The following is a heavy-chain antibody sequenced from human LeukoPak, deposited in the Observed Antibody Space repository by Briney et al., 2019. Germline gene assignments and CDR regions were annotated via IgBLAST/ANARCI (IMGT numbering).Heavy chain of an antibody. CDR1: GFTFSSYW. CDR3: ARGVAGFSLIESYFDY. Sequence: GGSLRLSCAASGFTFSSYWMNWVRQAPGKGLEWVANIKQDGSEKYYVDSVKGRFTISRDNAKNSLYLQMNSLRAEDTAVYYCARGVAGFSLIESYFDYWGQGTLVTVSS. V-gene: IGHV3-7*01. CDR2: IKQDGSEK. D-gene: IGHD6-19*01. J-gene: IGHJ4*02.